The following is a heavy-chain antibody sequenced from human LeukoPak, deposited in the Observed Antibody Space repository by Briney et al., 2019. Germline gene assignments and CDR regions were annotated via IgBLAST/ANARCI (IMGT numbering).Heavy chain of an antibody. CDR1: GFTFSSYS. D-gene: IGHD3-16*01. J-gene: IGHJ4*02. Sequence: GGSLRLSCAASGFTFSSYSMTWVRQAPGKGLEWVSSISSSSSYIYYADSVKGRFTISRDNAKNSLYLQMNSLRAEDTAVYYCARALPHVSGDYWGQGTLVTVSS. V-gene: IGHV3-21*01. CDR3: ARALPHVSGDY. CDR2: ISSSSSYI.